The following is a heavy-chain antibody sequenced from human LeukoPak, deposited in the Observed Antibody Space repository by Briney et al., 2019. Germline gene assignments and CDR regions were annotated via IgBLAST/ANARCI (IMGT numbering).Heavy chain of an antibody. CDR3: AKASVRSSGWYFINY. CDR1: GFTFSSYG. D-gene: IGHD6-19*01. Sequence: LRLSCAASGFTFSSYGMHWVRQAPGKGLEWVAVISYDGSNKYYADSVKGRFTISRDNSKNTLYLQMNSLRAEDTAVYYCAKASVRSSGWYFINYWGQGTLVTVSS. V-gene: IGHV3-30*18. CDR2: ISYDGSNK. J-gene: IGHJ4*02.